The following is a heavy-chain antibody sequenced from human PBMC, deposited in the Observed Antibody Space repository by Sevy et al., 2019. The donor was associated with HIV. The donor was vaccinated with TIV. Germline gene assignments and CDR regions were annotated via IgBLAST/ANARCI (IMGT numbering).Heavy chain of an antibody. CDR2: IYHSGST. CDR1: GGSITSKNYF. D-gene: IGHD5-18*01. CDR3: ESHSFKHGYRPHYFDY. V-gene: IGHV4-39*02. Sequence: SETLSLTCSVSGGSITSKNYFWAWIRQSPGKGLEWIGCIYHSGSTYHSPSLQSRVGISVDTSRRHFSLNLSSVTATDTAVYYCESHSFKHGYRPHYFDYWSQGTLVTVSS. J-gene: IGHJ4*02.